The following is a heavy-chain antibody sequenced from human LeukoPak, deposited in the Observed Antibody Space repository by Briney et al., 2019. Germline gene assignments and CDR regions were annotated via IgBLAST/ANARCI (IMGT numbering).Heavy chain of an antibody. V-gene: IGHV1-2*02. CDR1: GYTFTSNF. Sequence: ASVKVSCKASGYTFTSNFIHWVRQAPGQGLEWVGWINPNSGGTNDAQKFQGRVTMTRDTSIRTAYMELSSLRSDDTAVYYCARALSNSRLYYFDYWGQGTLVTVSS. CDR3: ARALSNSRLYYFDY. D-gene: IGHD6-6*01. CDR2: INPNSGGT. J-gene: IGHJ4*02.